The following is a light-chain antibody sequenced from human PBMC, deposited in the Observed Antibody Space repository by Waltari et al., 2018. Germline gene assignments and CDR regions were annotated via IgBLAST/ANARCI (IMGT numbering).Light chain of an antibody. CDR1: SSNIGAGYD. CDR2: GNS. CDR3: QSYDSSLSGSMV. Sequence: QSVLTQPPSVSGAPGQRVTIPCPGSSSNIGAGYDVHWYQQLPGTAPKLLIYGNSNRPSGVPDRFSGSKSGTSASLAITGLQAEDEADYYCQSYDSSLSGSMVFGTGTKVTVL. V-gene: IGLV1-40*01. J-gene: IGLJ1*01.